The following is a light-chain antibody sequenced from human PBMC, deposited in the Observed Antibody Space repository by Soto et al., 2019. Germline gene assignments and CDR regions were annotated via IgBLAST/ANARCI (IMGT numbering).Light chain of an antibody. Sequence: IVLTQSPGTLSLSPGERATLSCRASQSVSSNYVAWYQQKPGQAPRVLIYGASSRVAGIPDRFSGSGSGTDFTLTISRLEPEDFAVYYCQHYVTSPWTFGQGTKVEIK. V-gene: IGKV3-20*01. J-gene: IGKJ1*01. CDR3: QHYVTSPWT. CDR2: GAS. CDR1: QSVSSNY.